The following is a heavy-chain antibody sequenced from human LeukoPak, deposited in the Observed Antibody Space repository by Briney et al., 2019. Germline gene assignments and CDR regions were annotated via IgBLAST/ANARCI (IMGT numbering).Heavy chain of an antibody. D-gene: IGHD1-14*01. Sequence: GGSLRLSCAASGFTLDAYGLSWVRQAPGKGLEWVSGINWNGGSTDYADSVKGRFTISRDKAKNSLYLQMNSLRAEDTALYYCARVPETTQLFDYWGQGTLVTVSS. CDR1: GFTLDAYG. CDR2: INWNGGST. CDR3: ARVPETTQLFDY. V-gene: IGHV3-20*04. J-gene: IGHJ4*02.